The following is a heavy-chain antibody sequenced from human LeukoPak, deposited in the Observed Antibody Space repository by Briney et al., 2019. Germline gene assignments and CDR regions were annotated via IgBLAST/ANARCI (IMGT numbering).Heavy chain of an antibody. CDR3: ARGLAPDWFDP. V-gene: IGHV4-30-2*01. Sequence: PSETLSLTCAVSGGSISSGGCTWSWIRQPPGKGLEGIGYICHSGSTYYTPSLKSRVTISGDRSKNQLSLKLSPVTAADTAVYYCARGLAPDWFDPSGEGTLVSVYS. CDR1: GGSISSGGCT. J-gene: IGHJ5*02. CDR2: ICHSGST.